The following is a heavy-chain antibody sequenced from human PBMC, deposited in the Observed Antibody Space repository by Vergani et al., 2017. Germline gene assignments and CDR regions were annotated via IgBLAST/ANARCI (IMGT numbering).Heavy chain of an antibody. CDR3: TRQPQGGASGPRSVPT. V-gene: IGHV4-38-2*01. Sequence: QVQLQESGPGLVEPSETLSLTCAVSGYSIRNGYYWGWIRQPPGKGLEWIGSIYHSGSTHYNPSLKSLVTISVDPSKNDFSLKVTSVTAADTAVYYCTRQPQGGASGPRSVPTWGQGISVIVSS. CDR1: GYSIRNGYY. D-gene: IGHD5-12*01. CDR2: IYHSGST. J-gene: IGHJ4*02.